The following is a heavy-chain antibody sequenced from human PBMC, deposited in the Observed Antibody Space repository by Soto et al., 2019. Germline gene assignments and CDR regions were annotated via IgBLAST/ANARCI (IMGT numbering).Heavy chain of an antibody. V-gene: IGHV5-51*01. CDR3: ARSMYTMISYYYYGMDV. D-gene: IGHD3-22*01. J-gene: IGHJ6*02. Sequence: PGESLKISCKGSGYSFTSYWIGWVRQMPGKGLEWMGIIYPGDSDTRYSPSFQGQVTISADKSISTAYLQWSSLKASDTAMYYCARSMYTMISYYYYGMDVWGQGTTVTVSS. CDR2: IYPGDSDT. CDR1: GYSFTSYW.